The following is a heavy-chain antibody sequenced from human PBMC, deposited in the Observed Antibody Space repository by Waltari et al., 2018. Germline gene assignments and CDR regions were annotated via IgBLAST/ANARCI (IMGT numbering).Heavy chain of an antibody. CDR3: ASGPGGYYFES. D-gene: IGHD3-16*01. CDR1: AGSFSGYS. J-gene: IGHJ4*02. CDR2: INLSGKT. V-gene: IGHV4-34*02. Sequence: QVQLQQWGAGLLKPSETLSLTCAISAGSFSGYSCSWIRQAPGQGLEWIAEINLSGKTDYNPSLRSRVTMSVDTSKNQFSLKLSSVTAADTAVYYCASGPGGYYFESWGLGTLVTVSS.